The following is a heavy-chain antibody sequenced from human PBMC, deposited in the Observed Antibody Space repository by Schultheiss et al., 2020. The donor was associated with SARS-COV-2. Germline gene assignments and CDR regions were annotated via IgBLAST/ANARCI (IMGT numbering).Heavy chain of an antibody. V-gene: IGHV4-61*08. J-gene: IGHJ6*03. D-gene: IGHD3-10*01. CDR3: ARVRGDYYYYYMDV. CDR2: IYYSGST. Sequence: SETLSLTCTVSGGSISSGGYYWSWIRQHPGKGLEWIGYIYYSGSTNYNPSLKSRVTMSVDTSKNQFSLKLSSVTAADTAVYYCARVRGDYYYYYMDVWGKGTTVTVSS. CDR1: GGSISSGGYY.